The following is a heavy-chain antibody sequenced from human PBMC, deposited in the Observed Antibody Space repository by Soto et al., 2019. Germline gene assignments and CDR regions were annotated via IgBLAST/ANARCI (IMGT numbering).Heavy chain of an antibody. V-gene: IGHV1-18*01. J-gene: IGHJ4*02. D-gene: IGHD1-26*01. Sequence: QVQLVQSGAEVKKPGASVKVSCKASGYTFTSYGISWVRQAPGQGLEWMGWINAYNGNTDYAQKLQGRVTVTTDTATITANMELSSLRSDDTPVYYCARDAAVGLFDYWGQGTLVTVSS. CDR1: GYTFTSYG. CDR3: ARDAAVGLFDY. CDR2: INAYNGNT.